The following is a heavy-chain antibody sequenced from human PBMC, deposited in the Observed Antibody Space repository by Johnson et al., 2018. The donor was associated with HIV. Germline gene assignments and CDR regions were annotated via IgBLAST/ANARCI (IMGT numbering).Heavy chain of an antibody. J-gene: IGHJ3*02. CDR1: GFIVSTNY. V-gene: IGHV3-66*01. Sequence: VQLVESGGGLVQPGGSLRLSCAASGFIVSTNYMTWVRQAPGKGLEWVSVIYSGGRTFYADSVKGRFTISRDNSKNTLYLQMNSLRAEDTAVYYCTTDCSGGSCYSGAFDIWGQGTMVTVSS. CDR2: IYSGGRT. D-gene: IGHD2-15*01. CDR3: TTDCSGGSCYSGAFDI.